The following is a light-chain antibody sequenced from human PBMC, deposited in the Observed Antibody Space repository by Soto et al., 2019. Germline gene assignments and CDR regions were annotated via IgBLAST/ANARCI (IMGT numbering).Light chain of an antibody. Sequence: DIVMTQSPDSLAVSLGERATINCKSSQSVLYNSNDKNYLAWYQQKPGQPPKLLIYWASARESGVPDRFSGSGSGTDFILTISSLQAEDVAVYYCQQYYSTPPTFGQGTKAEIK. J-gene: IGKJ1*01. CDR2: WAS. V-gene: IGKV4-1*01. CDR1: QSVLYNSNDKNY. CDR3: QQYYSTPPT.